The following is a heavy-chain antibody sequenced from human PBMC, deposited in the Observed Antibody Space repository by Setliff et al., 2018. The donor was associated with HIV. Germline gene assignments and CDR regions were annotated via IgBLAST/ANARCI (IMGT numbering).Heavy chain of an antibody. CDR3: ARYLFCGGDCYSGFDY. D-gene: IGHD2-21*02. V-gene: IGHV4-59*01. J-gene: IGHJ4*02. CDR2: IYYSGST. CDR1: GGSIINYF. Sequence: LSLTCTVSGGSIINYFWSWIRLPPGKGLEWIGYIYYSGSTNYNPSLKSRVTISVDTSKNQFSLKLSSVTAADTAVYYCARYLFCGGDCYSGFDYWGQGTLVTVSS.